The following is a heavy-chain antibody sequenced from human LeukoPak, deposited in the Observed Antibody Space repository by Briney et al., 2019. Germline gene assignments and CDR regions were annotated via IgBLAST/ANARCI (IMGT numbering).Heavy chain of an antibody. CDR2: VHLDGRT. Sequence: PSETLSLTCGVSGGSIDITNYWSWVRQPPGKGLEWIGEVHLDGRTNYNPSLESRLTMSVDVSENQVSLKLTSVTAADTAVYYCAREGGFYRPLDYSGQGTLVTVSS. D-gene: IGHD3-3*01. CDR1: GGSIDITNY. CDR3: AREGGFYRPLDY. V-gene: IGHV4-4*02. J-gene: IGHJ4*02.